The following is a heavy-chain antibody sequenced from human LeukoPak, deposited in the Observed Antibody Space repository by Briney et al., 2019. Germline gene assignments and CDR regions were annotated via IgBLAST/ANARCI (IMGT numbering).Heavy chain of an antibody. D-gene: IGHD5-24*01. J-gene: IGHJ4*02. Sequence: SETLTLTCTVSGGSISSYYWSWIRQPPGKGLEWIGYIYYSGSTNYNPSLKSRVTISVDTSKNQFSLKLSSVTAADTAVHYCARVRRDGYNSHLDYWGQGTLVTVSS. CDR1: GGSISSYY. V-gene: IGHV4-59*08. CDR2: IYYSGST. CDR3: ARVRRDGYNSHLDY.